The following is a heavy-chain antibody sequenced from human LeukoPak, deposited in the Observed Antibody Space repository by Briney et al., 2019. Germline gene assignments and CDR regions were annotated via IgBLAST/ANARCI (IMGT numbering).Heavy chain of an antibody. J-gene: IGHJ6*02. CDR1: GYTFTGYY. D-gene: IGHD3-22*01. CDR3: ARDLNSSGYYYGSRAYYYYGMDV. CDR2: INPNSGGT. Sequence: GASVKVSCKASGYTFTGYYMHWVRQAPGQGLEWMGWINPNSGGTNYAQKFQGRVTMTRDTSISTAYMELSRLRSNDTAVYYCARDLNSSGYYYGSRAYYYYGMDVWGQGTTVTVSS. V-gene: IGHV1-2*02.